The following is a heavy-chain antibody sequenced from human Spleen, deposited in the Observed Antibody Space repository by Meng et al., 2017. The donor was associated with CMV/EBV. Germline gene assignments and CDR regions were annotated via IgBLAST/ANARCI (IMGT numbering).Heavy chain of an antibody. Sequence: LSCAASGFAFNSYGMHWVRQAPGKGLEWVAVIWYDGSNTYYADSVKGRFTISRDNSKNTLYVQMNSLRAEDTAVYYCAKETGGRLDSWGQGTLVTVSS. V-gene: IGHV3-33*06. J-gene: IGHJ4*02. CDR2: IWYDGSNT. D-gene: IGHD1-14*01. CDR3: AKETGGRLDS. CDR1: GFAFNSYG.